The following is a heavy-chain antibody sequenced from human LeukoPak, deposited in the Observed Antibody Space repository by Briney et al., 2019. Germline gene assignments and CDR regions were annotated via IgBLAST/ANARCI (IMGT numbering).Heavy chain of an antibody. CDR3: ARRSNIVGATFYFDY. J-gene: IGHJ4*02. CDR1: GAAISSYY. Sequence: SETLSLTCTVSGAAISSYYSSWIRQPPGKALEWIGYIYYRGSTNYNPSVKSRVTISVDTSKNQFSLKLSSVTAANTAVYYCARRSNIVGATFYFDYWGEGTLVTVSS. CDR2: IYYRGST. V-gene: IGHV4-59*01. D-gene: IGHD1-26*01.